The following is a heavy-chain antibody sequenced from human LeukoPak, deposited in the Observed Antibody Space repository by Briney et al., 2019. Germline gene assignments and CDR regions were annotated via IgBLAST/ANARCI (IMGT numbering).Heavy chain of an antibody. J-gene: IGHJ5*02. V-gene: IGHV1-69*06. D-gene: IGHD2-2*01. Sequence: GASVKVSCKASGGTFSSYAISWVRQAPGQGLEWMGGIIPIFGTANYAQKFQGRVTITADKSTSTAYMELSSLRSEDTAVYYCARGGYCSSTSCFIDNWFDPWGQGTLVTVSS. CDR2: IIPIFGTA. CDR1: GGTFSSYA. CDR3: ARGGYCSSTSCFIDNWFDP.